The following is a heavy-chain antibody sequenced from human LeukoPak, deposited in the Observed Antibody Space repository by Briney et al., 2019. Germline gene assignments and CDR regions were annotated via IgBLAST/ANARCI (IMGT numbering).Heavy chain of an antibody. V-gene: IGHV4-39*07. CDR1: GGSISSSSYY. D-gene: IGHD4-17*01. CDR2: IYYSGST. CDR3: ARDARDYGDYNWFDP. Sequence: SETLSLTCTVSGGSISSSSYYWGWIRQPPGKGLEWIGSIYYSGSTYYNPSLKSRVTISVDTSKNQFSLKLSSVTAADTAVYYCARDARDYGDYNWFDPWGQGTLVTVSS. J-gene: IGHJ5*02.